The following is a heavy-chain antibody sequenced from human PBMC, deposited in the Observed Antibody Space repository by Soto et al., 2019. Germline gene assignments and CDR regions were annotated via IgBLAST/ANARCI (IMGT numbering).Heavy chain of an antibody. CDR3: SKRPLTAAGFDY. Sequence: EVQLLESGGGLVQPGGSLRLSCAASGFTFSNYAMTWVRQAPGKGLEWVSVITGSGGGTYFVDSVKGRFTISRDNSNNTGYLQMNSLRAEDTAVYYCSKRPLTAAGFDYWGQGTLVTVSS. J-gene: IGHJ4*02. D-gene: IGHD6-13*01. CDR1: GFTFSNYA. V-gene: IGHV3-23*01. CDR2: ITGSGGGT.